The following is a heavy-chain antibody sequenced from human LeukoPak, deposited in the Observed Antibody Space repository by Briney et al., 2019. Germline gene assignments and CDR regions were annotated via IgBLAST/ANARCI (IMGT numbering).Heavy chain of an antibody. CDR1: GGSISSYY. J-gene: IGHJ2*01. D-gene: IGHD7-27*01. Sequence: SETLSLTCTVSGGSISSYYWSWIRQPPGKGLEWIGYIYYSGSTNYNPSLKSRVTISVDTSKNQFSLKLSSVTAADTAVYYCARVPQLGNPVHWYFDLWGRGTLVTVSP. CDR3: ARVPQLGNPVHWYFDL. CDR2: IYYSGST. V-gene: IGHV4-59*01.